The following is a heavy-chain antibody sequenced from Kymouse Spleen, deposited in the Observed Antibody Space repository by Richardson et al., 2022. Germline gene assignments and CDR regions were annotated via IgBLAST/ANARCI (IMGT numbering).Heavy chain of an antibody. J-gene: IGHJ4*02. D-gene: IGHD3-10*01. V-gene: IGHV3-33*01. Sequence: QVQLVESGGGVVQPGRSLRLSCAASGFTFSSYGMHWVRQAPGKGLEWVAVIWYDGSNKYYADSVKGRFTISRDNSKNTLYLQMNSLRAEDTAVYYCASSITMVRGVTLDYWGQGTLVTVSS. CDR1: GFTFSSYG. CDR3: ASSITMVRGVTLDY. CDR2: IWYDGSNK.